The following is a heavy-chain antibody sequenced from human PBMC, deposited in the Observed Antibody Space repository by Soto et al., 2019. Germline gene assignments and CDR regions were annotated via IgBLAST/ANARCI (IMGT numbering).Heavy chain of an antibody. CDR3: ARRQISPPTRGAASARGGMDV. CDR1: GFTFNNYG. J-gene: IGHJ6*02. V-gene: IGHV3-33*01. Sequence: GGSLRLSCAASGFTFNNYGMHWVRQAPGKGLEWVAVIWNDGNGYYYANSVKGRFTISRDNSKDTLYLQMSSLRVEDTAVYYCARRQISPPTRGAASARGGMDVWGQGTTVTVSS. CDR2: IWNDGNGY. D-gene: IGHD6-13*01.